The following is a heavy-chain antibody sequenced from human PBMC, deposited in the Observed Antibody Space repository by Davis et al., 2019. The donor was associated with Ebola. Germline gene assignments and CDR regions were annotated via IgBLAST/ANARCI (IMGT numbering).Heavy chain of an antibody. CDR2: IDLSGDKT. V-gene: IGHV3-23*01. J-gene: IGHJ4*02. Sequence: GESLKISCAVSGFTFRGSAMSWVRQAPEKGLEWVASIDLSGDKTYYADSLKGRFIISRDDSKNTLFLQMHSLRVDDTAVYYCAKEIRPNDDWGPGTLVTVSS. CDR1: GFTFRGSA. CDR3: AKEIRPNDD.